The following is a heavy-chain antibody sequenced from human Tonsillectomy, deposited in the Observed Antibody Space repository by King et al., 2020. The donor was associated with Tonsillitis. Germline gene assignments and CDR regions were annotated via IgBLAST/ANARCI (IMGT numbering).Heavy chain of an antibody. CDR2: ISWDGGST. CDR3: AKGKTMIIVGGGWDY. Sequence: VQLVESGGVVVQPGGSLRLSCAASGFTFDDYTMHWVRQAPGKGLEWVSLISWDGGSTYYADSVKGRFTISRDNSKNSLYLQMNSLKTDDTALYYCAKGKTMIIVGGGWDYWGQGTLLTVSS. D-gene: IGHD3-22*01. J-gene: IGHJ4*02. CDR1: GFTFDDYT. V-gene: IGHV3-43*01.